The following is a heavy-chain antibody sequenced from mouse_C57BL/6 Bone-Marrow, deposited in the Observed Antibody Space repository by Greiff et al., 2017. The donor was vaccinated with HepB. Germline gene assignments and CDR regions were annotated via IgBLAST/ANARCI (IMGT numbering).Heavy chain of an antibody. D-gene: IGHD2-3*01. CDR2: IYPSDSET. CDR1: GYTFTSYW. Sequence: QVQLQQSGAELVKPGASVKLSCKASGYTFTSYWMHWVKQRPGRGLEWIGNIYPSDSETHYNQKFKDKATLTVDKSSSTAYMQLSSLTSEDSAVYYCASGGDCYLVAYWGQGTLVTVSA. J-gene: IGHJ3*01. V-gene: IGHV1-61*01. CDR3: ASGGDCYLVAY.